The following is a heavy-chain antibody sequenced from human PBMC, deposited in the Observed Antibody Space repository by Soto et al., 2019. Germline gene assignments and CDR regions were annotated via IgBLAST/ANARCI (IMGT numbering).Heavy chain of an antibody. CDR3: ARVPSPHHLGLNALDY. Sequence: PGGSLRLSCAASGFTFSSYAMHWVRQAPGKGLEWVAVISYDGSNKYYADSVKGRFTISRDNSKNTLYLQMNSLRAEDTAVYYCARVPSPHHLGLNALDYWGQGTLVTVSS. J-gene: IGHJ4*02. CDR1: GFTFSSYA. CDR2: ISYDGSNK. V-gene: IGHV3-30-3*01.